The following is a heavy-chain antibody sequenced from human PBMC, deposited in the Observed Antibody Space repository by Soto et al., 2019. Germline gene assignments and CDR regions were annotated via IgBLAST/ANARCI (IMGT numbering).Heavy chain of an antibody. CDR3: ARHVPAAGYYYGMDV. CDR1: GGTFSSYA. V-gene: IGHV1-69*12. D-gene: IGHD2-2*01. J-gene: IGHJ6*02. CDR2: IIPIFGTA. Sequence: QVQLVQSGAEVKKPGSSVKVSCKASGGTFSSYAISWVRQAPGQGLEWMGGIIPIFGTANYAQKFQGRVTTNADESTSTAYMERSSRRSEDTAVHYCARHVPAAGYYYGMDVWGQGTTVTVSS.